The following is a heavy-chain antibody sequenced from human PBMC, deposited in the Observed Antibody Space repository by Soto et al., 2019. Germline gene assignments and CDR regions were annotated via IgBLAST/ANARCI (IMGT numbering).Heavy chain of an antibody. CDR1: GYTFTSYD. CDR2: MNPNSGNT. D-gene: IGHD2-21*01. Sequence: ASVKVSCKASGYTFTSYDINWVRHATGQGLEWMGWMNPNSGNTGYAQKFQGRVTMTRNTSISTAYMELSSLRSEDTAVYYCARGDIVGPRMDVWGKGTTVTVSS. J-gene: IGHJ6*04. CDR3: ARGDIVGPRMDV. V-gene: IGHV1-8*01.